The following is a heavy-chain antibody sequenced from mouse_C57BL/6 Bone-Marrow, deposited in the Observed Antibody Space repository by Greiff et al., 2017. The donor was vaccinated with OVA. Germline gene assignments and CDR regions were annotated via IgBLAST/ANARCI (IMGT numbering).Heavy chain of an antibody. V-gene: IGHV7-1*01. CDR3: ARDARSLSHYYGSSYWYFDV. CDR2: SRNKANDYTT. Sequence: EVKVVESGGGLVQSGRSLRLSCATSGFTFSDFYMEWVRQAPGKGLEWIAASRNKANDYTTEYSASVKGRFIVSRDTSQSILYLQMNALRAEDTAIYYCARDARSLSHYYGSSYWYFDVWGTGTTVTVSS. D-gene: IGHD1-1*01. CDR1: GFTFSDFY. J-gene: IGHJ1*03.